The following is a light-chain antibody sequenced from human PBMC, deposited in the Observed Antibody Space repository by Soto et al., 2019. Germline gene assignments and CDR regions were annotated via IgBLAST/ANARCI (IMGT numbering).Light chain of an antibody. CDR3: QQRSNGIRA. Sequence: TLLTHSPATLSLSPGARATLSFSAIHRVSNYLSWYQQKQAQALRLLIYHASKRATGIPPRFSDTGSGTGFARTISSLEPEDFVVYYCQQRSNGIRAFGQGTKV. CDR1: HRVSNY. V-gene: IGKV3-11*01. CDR2: HAS. J-gene: IGKJ1*01.